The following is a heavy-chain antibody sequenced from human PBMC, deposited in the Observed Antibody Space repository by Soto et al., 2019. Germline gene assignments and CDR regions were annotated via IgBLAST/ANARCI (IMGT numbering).Heavy chain of an antibody. V-gene: IGHV3-23*01. Sequence: EAQLLESGGALVQPGGSLRLSCAASGFTFSTYAMSWVRQAPGKGLEWVSAISGSGDSTYSADSVRGRFTISRDNSINTLYLQMNNPGYEDTAVYYCARPRGYGVFDAYDIWGQGTMVTVSS. CDR2: ISGSGDST. CDR1: GFTFSTYA. CDR3: ARPRGYGVFDAYDI. D-gene: IGHD4-17*01. J-gene: IGHJ3*02.